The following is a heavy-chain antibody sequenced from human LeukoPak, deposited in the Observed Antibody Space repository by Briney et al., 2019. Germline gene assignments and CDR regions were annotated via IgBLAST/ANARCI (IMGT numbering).Heavy chain of an antibody. CDR1: GGSISSYY. Sequence: SETLSLTCSVSGGSISSYYWSWIRQPPGKGLEWIGYIYYSGRTSYNPSLKSRVTISLDTSRNQFSLKLSSVTAADTAMYYCTSNLYSGSYYYAYWGQGTLVTVSS. CDR3: TSNLYSGSYYYAY. D-gene: IGHD1-26*01. CDR2: IYYSGRT. V-gene: IGHV4-59*08. J-gene: IGHJ4*02.